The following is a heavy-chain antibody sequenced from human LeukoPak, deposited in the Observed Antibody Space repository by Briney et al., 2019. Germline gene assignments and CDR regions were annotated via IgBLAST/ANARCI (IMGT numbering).Heavy chain of an antibody. Sequence: SKTLSLTCAVYGGSFSGYYWSWIRQPPGKGLEWIGEINHSGSTNYNPSLKSRVTISVDTSKNQFSLKLSSVTAADTAVYYCARGYGGKLNWFDPWGQGTLVTVSS. CDR1: GGSFSGYY. CDR3: ARGYGGKLNWFDP. V-gene: IGHV4-34*01. CDR2: INHSGST. D-gene: IGHD4-23*01. J-gene: IGHJ5*02.